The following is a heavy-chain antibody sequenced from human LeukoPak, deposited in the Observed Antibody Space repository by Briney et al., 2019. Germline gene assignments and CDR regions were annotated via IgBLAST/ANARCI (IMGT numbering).Heavy chain of an antibody. CDR1: GFTFSSYA. Sequence: GGSLRLSCAASGFTFSSYAMSWVRQAPGKGLEWVSAISGSGGSTYYADSVKGRFTISRDNSKNTLYLQMNSLRAEDTAVYYRAKDPNHFHSSSWYLDYWGQGTLVTVSS. D-gene: IGHD6-13*01. CDR3: AKDPNHFHSSSWYLDY. J-gene: IGHJ4*02. CDR2: ISGSGGST. V-gene: IGHV3-23*01.